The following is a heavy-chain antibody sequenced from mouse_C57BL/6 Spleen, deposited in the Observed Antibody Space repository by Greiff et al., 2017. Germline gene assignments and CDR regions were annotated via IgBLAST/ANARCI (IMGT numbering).Heavy chain of an antibody. CDR3: ARGELLLFAY. D-gene: IGHD2-12*01. CDR1: GYSITSGYY. Sequence: EVQRVESGPGLVKPSQSLSLTCSVTGYSITSGYYWNWIRQFPGNKLEWMGYISYDGSNNYNPSLKNRISITRDTSKNQFFLKLNSVTTEDTATYYCARGELLLFAYWGQGTLVTVSA. CDR2: ISYDGSN. J-gene: IGHJ3*01. V-gene: IGHV3-6*01.